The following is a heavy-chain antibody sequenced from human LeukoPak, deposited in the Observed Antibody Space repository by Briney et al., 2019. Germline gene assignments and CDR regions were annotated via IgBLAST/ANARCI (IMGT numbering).Heavy chain of an antibody. CDR2: ISTRGST. V-gene: IGHV4-4*07. J-gene: IGHJ5*02. Sequence: PSETLSLTCSVSGDSMSDDFWSWIRLPAEKGLEWIGRISTRGSTNYNPSLKSRVTMLVDTSKKHFSLRLSSVTAADTAVYYCASAARGWFDPWGQGTLVTVSS. CDR3: ASAARGWFDP. CDR1: GDSMSDDF.